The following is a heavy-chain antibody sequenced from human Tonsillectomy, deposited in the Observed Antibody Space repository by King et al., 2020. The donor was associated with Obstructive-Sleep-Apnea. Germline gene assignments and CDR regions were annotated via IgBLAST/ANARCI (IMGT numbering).Heavy chain of an antibody. D-gene: IGHD2-2*01. CDR2: INHSGST. CDR1: GGSFSGYY. V-gene: IGHV4-34*01. CDR3: ARVGYQLLDY. Sequence: VQLQQWGAGLLKPSETLSLTCAVYGGSFSGYYWSWIRQPPGKGLEWSGEINHSGSTNYNPSLKSRVTISVDTSKNQFSLKLSSVTAADTAVYYCARVGYQLLDYWGQGTLVTVSS. J-gene: IGHJ4*02.